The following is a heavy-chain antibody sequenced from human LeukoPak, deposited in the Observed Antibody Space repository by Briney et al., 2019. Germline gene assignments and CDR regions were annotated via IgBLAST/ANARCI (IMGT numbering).Heavy chain of an antibody. CDR2: IFDAGRT. CDR3: AGATKWLAHDF. J-gene: IGHJ4*02. V-gene: IGHV3-53*01. Sequence: GGSLRLSCAASGFTVGGTYMSWVRQAAGKGWEWVSTIFDAGRTTYADSVKGRFTISRDNYKNILFLQMKSLRADDTAVYYCAGATKWLAHDFWGQGTRVTVSS. D-gene: IGHD6-19*01. CDR1: GFTVGGTY.